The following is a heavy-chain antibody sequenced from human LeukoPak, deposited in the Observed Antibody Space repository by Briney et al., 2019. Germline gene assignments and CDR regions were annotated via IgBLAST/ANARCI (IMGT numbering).Heavy chain of an antibody. D-gene: IGHD2-2*02. Sequence: SETLSLTCAVYGGSFSGYYWSWIRQPPGKGLEWIGEINHRGSTNYNPSLKSRVTISVDTSKNQFSLKLSSVTAADTAVYYCARHAGYCSSTSCYTIFDYWGQGTLVTVSS. V-gene: IGHV4-34*01. CDR1: GGSFSGYY. CDR2: INHRGST. J-gene: IGHJ4*02. CDR3: ARHAGYCSSTSCYTIFDY.